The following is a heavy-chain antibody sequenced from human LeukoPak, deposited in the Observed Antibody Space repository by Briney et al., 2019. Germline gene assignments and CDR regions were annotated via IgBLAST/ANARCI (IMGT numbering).Heavy chain of an antibody. CDR1: GFTFSNYA. D-gene: IGHD3-22*01. J-gene: IGHJ4*02. V-gene: IGHV3-23*01. CDR2: ITHSGATT. CDR3: ARDRSGLADY. Sequence: GGSLRLSCAASGFTFSNYALSWVRQAPGKGLEWVSSITHSGATTYYADSVKGRFTISRDNSKNTLYLQMNSLRAEDTAVYYCARDRSGLADYWGQGTLVTVSS.